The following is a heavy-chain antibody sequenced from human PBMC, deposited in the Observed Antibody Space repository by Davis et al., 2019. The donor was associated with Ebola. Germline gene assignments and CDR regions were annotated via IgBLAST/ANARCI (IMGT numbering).Heavy chain of an antibody. CDR1: GFTFSTSG. J-gene: IGHJ3*02. D-gene: IGHD2/OR15-2a*01. CDR2: IKQDGSEK. V-gene: IGHV3-7*03. CDR3: ASLNISFDAFDI. Sequence: GESLKISCAASGFTFSTSGMPSVRQAPGKGLEWVAHIKQDGSEKYYVDSVKGRFTISRDNAKNSLYLQMNSLRAEDTAVYNCASLNISFDAFDIWGQGTMVTVSS.